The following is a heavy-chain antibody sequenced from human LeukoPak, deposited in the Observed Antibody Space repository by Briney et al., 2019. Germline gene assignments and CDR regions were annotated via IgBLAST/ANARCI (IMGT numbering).Heavy chain of an antibody. CDR2: VIPILGIA. CDR3: ARVVPPSYSSSHRTAYYFDY. J-gene: IGHJ4*02. CDR1: GGTFSSYA. V-gene: IGHV1-69*04. D-gene: IGHD6-6*01. Sequence: SVKVSCKASGGTFSSYAISWVRQAPGQGLEWMGRVIPILGIANYAQKFQGRVTITADKSTSTAYMELSSLRSEDTAVYYCARVVPPSYSSSHRTAYYFDYWGQGTLVTVSS.